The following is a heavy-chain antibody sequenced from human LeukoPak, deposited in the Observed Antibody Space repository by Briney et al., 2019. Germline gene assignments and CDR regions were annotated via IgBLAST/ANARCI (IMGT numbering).Heavy chain of an antibody. CDR2: IYYSGST. Sequence: SQTLSLTCTVSGGSISSGGYYWSWIRQHPGKGLEWIGYIYYSGSTYYNPSLKSRVTISVDTSKNQFSLKLSSVTAADTAVYYCANMRGVAEKGMDVWGQGTTVTVSS. V-gene: IGHV4-31*03. D-gene: IGHD2-15*01. CDR1: GGSISSGGYY. CDR3: ANMRGVAEKGMDV. J-gene: IGHJ6*02.